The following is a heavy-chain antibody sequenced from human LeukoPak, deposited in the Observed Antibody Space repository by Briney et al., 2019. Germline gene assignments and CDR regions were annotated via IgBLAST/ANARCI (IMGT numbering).Heavy chain of an antibody. CDR3: ARAEVVVAATPYYMDV. V-gene: IGHV1-46*01. D-gene: IGHD2-15*01. CDR1: GYTFTSYY. J-gene: IGHJ6*03. Sequence: VSVKVSCKASGYTFTSYYMHWVRQAPGQGLEWMGIINPSGGSTSYAQKFQGRVTMTRDMSTSTVYMELSSLRSEDTAVYYCARAEVVVAATPYYMDVWAKGPRSPSP. CDR2: INPSGGST.